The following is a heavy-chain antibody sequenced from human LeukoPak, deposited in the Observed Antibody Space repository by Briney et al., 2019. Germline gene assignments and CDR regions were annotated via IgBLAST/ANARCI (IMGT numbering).Heavy chain of an antibody. CDR1: GFTFSSYS. Sequence: PGGSLRLSCAASGFTFSSYSMNWVRQAPGKGLEWVSYISSSSSTIYYADSVKGRFTISRDNAKNSLYLQMNSLRAEDTAVYYCARDRGWELLADAFDIWGQGTMVTVSS. D-gene: IGHD1-26*01. V-gene: IGHV3-48*01. J-gene: IGHJ3*02. CDR2: ISSSSSTI. CDR3: ARDRGWELLADAFDI.